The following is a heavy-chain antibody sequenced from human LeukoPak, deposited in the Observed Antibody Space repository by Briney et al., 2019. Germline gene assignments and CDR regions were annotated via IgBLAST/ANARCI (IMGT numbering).Heavy chain of an antibody. V-gene: IGHV4-59*01. J-gene: IGHJ4*02. CDR2: IYYSGGT. Sequence: SETLSLTCTVSGGSINSYYWSWIRQPPGKGLEWIGYIYYSGGTNYNPSLKSRVTISVDTSKNQFSLKLSSVTAADTAVYYCARGRGGKRGGAYFDYWGQGTLVTVSS. CDR3: ARGRGGKRGGAYFDY. CDR1: GGSINSYY. D-gene: IGHD3-10*01.